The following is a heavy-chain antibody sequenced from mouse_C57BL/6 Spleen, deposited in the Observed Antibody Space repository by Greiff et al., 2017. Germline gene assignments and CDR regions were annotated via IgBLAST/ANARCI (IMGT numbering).Heavy chain of an antibody. V-gene: IGHV5-4*01. Sequence: EVMLVESGGGLVKPGGSLKLSCAASGFTFSSYAMSWVRQTPEKRLEWVATISDGGSYTYYPDNVKGRFTISRDNAKNNLYLQMSHLKSEDTAMYYCARDGGRSYAMDYWGQGTSVTVSS. CDR2: ISDGGSYT. D-gene: IGHD1-1*02. J-gene: IGHJ4*01. CDR1: GFTFSSYA. CDR3: ARDGGRSYAMDY.